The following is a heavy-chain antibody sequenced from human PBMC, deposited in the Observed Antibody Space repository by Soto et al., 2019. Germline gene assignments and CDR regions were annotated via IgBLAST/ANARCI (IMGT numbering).Heavy chain of an antibody. V-gene: IGHV3-20*04. Sequence: GGSLRLSCAASGFTFDGYGMSWVRQAPGKGPEWVSGINWNGASTGYADSVKGRFTISRDNAKNSLYLQMNSLRAEDTALYFCARGFSSYDFGLYFDFWGKGTLVTVSS. CDR3: ARGFSSYDFGLYFDF. CDR2: INWNGAST. J-gene: IGHJ4*02. D-gene: IGHD5-12*01. CDR1: GFTFDGYG.